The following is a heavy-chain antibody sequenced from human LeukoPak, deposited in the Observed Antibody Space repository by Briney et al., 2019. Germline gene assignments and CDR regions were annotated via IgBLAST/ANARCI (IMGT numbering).Heavy chain of an antibody. D-gene: IGHD6-19*01. J-gene: IGHJ4*02. CDR3: ARNSSSSGWYNYVDC. CDR1: GFTFSNYG. CDR2: IWYDGSNQ. V-gene: IGHV3-33*01. Sequence: GGSLRLSCAASGFTFSNYGMHWVRQAPGKGLEWVAVIWYDGSNQYYADSVKGRFTISRDNSKNTLYLQMNSLRAEDTAVYYCARNSSSSGWYNYVDCWGQGALVTVSS.